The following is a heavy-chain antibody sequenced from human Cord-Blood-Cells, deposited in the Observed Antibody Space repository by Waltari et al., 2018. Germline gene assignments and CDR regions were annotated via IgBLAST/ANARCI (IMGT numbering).Heavy chain of an antibody. CDR2: IKQDGSEK. CDR1: GFTFSSSW. CDR3: APGHHSSIWSGYYYYGMDV. Sequence: EVQLVESGGGLVQPGGSLRLSCAASGFTFSSSWMSWVRRAPGKGRGWVANIKQDGSEKYYVDSVKGRVTISRDKAKNSLYLKMNSLRAEDTAVYYCAPGHHSSIWSGYYYYGMDVWGQGP. J-gene: IGHJ6*02. D-gene: IGHD3-3*01. V-gene: IGHV3-7*01.